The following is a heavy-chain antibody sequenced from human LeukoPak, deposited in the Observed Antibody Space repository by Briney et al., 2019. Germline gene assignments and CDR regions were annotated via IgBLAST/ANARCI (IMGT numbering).Heavy chain of an antibody. CDR1: GGTFSSYA. CDR3: ASPSRPPGWLQWGYYSDYMDV. J-gene: IGHJ6*03. D-gene: IGHD5-24*01. V-gene: IGHV1-69*13. Sequence: RRASVKVSCKASGGTFSSYAISWVRQAPGQGLEWMGGIIPIFGTANYAQKFQGRVTITADESTSTAYMELSSLRSEDTAVYYCASPSRPPGWLQWGYYSDYMDVWGKGTTVTVSS. CDR2: IIPIFGTA.